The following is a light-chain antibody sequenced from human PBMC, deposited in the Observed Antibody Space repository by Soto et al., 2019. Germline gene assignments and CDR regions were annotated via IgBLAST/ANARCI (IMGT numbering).Light chain of an antibody. V-gene: IGKV1-27*01. Sequence: DIQVTQHPSSLSASVGDRSTITCRASQGIKYYLAWYQQKPEETPKLLIYAASTLESGIPPRFSGSGSGTDFTLTINNLQPEDVATYYCQRYYNAPFAFGGGTKVDIK. CDR2: AAS. CDR1: QGIKYY. J-gene: IGKJ4*01. CDR3: QRYYNAPFA.